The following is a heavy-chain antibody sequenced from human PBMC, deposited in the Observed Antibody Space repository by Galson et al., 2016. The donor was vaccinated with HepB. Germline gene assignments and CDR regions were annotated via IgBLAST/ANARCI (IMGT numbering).Heavy chain of an antibody. Sequence: SLRLSCAASGFTFDDYAMHWVRQAPGKGLEWVSGISWKSGSIGYADSVKGRFTISRDNAKNSLFLQMNSLRAEDTALYYCAKDILDYRFGSAYYGMDVWGQGTTVTVSS. V-gene: IGHV3-9*01. CDR3: AKDILDYRFGSAYYGMDV. CDR2: ISWKSGSI. J-gene: IGHJ6*02. CDR1: GFTFDDYA. D-gene: IGHD4-11*01.